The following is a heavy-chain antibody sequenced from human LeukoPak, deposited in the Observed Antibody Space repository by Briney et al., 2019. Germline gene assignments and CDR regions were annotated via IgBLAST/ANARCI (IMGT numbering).Heavy chain of an antibody. J-gene: IGHJ6*03. CDR1: GFPFSSYW. CDR3: ARAPEYSSSPRADDYYYYYYMDV. Sequence: PGGSLRLSCAASGFPFSSYWMSWVRQAPGKGLEWVANIKHDGSEKYYVDSVKGRFTISRDNAKNSLYLQMNSLRAEDTAVYYCARAPEYSSSPRADDYYYYYYMDVWGKGTTITVSS. D-gene: IGHD6-6*01. CDR2: IKHDGSEK. V-gene: IGHV3-7*01.